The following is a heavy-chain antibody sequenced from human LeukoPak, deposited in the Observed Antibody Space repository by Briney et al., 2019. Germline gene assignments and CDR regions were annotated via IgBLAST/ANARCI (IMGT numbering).Heavy chain of an antibody. V-gene: IGHV1-46*01. CDR1: GYTFTRYY. CDR2: INPSGGST. D-gene: IGHD6-6*01. J-gene: IGHJ4*02. CDR3: ARGDLSSSPYYFDY. Sequence: ASVKVSCKASGYTFTRYYVHWVRQAPGQGLEWMGLINPSGGSTSQAQKFQGRVTMTRDTSTNTVYMELSSLKSEDTAVYYCARGDLSSSPYYFDYWGQGTPVTVSS.